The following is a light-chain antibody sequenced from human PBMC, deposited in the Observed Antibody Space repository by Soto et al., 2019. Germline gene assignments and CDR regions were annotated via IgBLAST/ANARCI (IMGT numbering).Light chain of an antibody. CDR2: GTS. CDR3: QQYGDSPQT. CDR1: QSVTTSY. V-gene: IGKV3-20*01. J-gene: IGKJ1*01. Sequence: EIVLTQSPGTLSLSPGERATLSCRTSQSVTTSYLAWYQQKPGQAPRLLIYGTSIRSTGVPDRFSSSGSATDFTLTISRLEPEDFAVYYWQQYGDSPQTFGQGTKVEI.